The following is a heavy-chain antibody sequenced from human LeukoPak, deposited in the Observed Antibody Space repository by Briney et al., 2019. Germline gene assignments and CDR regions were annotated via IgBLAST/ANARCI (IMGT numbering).Heavy chain of an antibody. CDR3: AARYSSSWYVPYYYMDI. V-gene: IGHV3-7*01. D-gene: IGHD6-13*01. Sequence: GGSLRLSCAASGFTFSSYWMSWVRQAPGEGLEWVANIKQDGSEKYYVDSVKGRLTISRDNAKNSLYLQMNSLRAEDTAVYYCAARYSSSWYVPYYYMDIWGKGTTVTVSS. CDR2: IKQDGSEK. J-gene: IGHJ6*03. CDR1: GFTFSSYW.